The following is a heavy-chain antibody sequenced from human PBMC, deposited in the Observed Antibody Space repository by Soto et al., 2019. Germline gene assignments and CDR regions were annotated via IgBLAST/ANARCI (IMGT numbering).Heavy chain of an antibody. D-gene: IGHD3-9*01. Sequence: QVQLVQSGAEVKKPGSSVKVSCKASGGTFNTYNINWVRQAPGQGLEWMGGILPIFGTTNYAQRFQGRVTITADDSTSTACMGLSSLRAEDTAVFYCARDVTGVSYYYYSGVDVWGRWTTVTVTS. J-gene: IGHJ6*02. CDR1: GGTFNTYN. CDR2: ILPIFGTT. V-gene: IGHV1-69*01. CDR3: ARDVTGVSYYYYSGVDV.